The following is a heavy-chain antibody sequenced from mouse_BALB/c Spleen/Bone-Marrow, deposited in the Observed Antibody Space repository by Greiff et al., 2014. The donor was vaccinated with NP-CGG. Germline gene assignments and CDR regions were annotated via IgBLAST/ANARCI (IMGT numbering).Heavy chain of an antibody. D-gene: IGHD2-12*01. CDR1: GYTFTSYW. V-gene: IGHV1-7*01. CDR3: ARWGDDGTFDY. CDR2: INPSTGYT. Sequence: QVQLQQSGAELAKPGASVKMSCKASGYTFTSYWMHWVKQRPGQGLGWIGYINPSTGYTEYNQKFKDKATLTADKSSSTAYMQLSSLTSEDSAVYYCARWGDDGTFDYWGQGTTLTVSS. J-gene: IGHJ2*01.